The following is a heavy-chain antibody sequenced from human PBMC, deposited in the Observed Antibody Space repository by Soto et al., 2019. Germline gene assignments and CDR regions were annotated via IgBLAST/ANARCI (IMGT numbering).Heavy chain of an antibody. CDR1: GFTFSSYA. J-gene: IGHJ4*02. CDR2: ISYDGSNK. V-gene: IGHV3-30-3*01. D-gene: IGHD1-1*01. Sequence: QVQLVESGGGVVQPGRSLRLSCAASGFTFSSYAMHWVRQAPGKGLEWVAVISYDGSNKYYADSVKGRFTISRDNSKNTLYLQMNSRRGGDRGVYYCGRGDWKGGGEGYWGQGTLVTVSS. CDR3: GRGDWKGGGEGY.